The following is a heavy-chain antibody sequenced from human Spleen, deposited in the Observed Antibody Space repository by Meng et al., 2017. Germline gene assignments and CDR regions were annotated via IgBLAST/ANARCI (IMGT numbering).Heavy chain of an antibody. CDR2: INWKGDSI. CDR3: ARDLAAGYYYDSSGYRFDY. CDR1: GFTFDDYG. J-gene: IGHJ4*02. Sequence: GESLKISCAASGFTFDDYGLSWVRQVPGKGLEWVAYINWKGDSIGYADSVKGRFIISRADAKNSLYLQMNSLGAEDTAVYYCARDLAAGYYYDSSGYRFDYWGQGTLVTVSS. D-gene: IGHD3-22*01. V-gene: IGHV3-20*04.